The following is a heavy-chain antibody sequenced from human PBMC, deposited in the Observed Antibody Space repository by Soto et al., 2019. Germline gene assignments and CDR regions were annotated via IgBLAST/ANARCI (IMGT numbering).Heavy chain of an antibody. CDR1: GGSLSGYY. CDR2: VKDGGHT. J-gene: IGHJ4*02. CDR3: ARGQEGVVATH. Sequence: QVQLQQWGAGLLKPSETLYLNCAVSGGSLSGYYWSWIRQPPGKGLEWIGEVKDGGHTNYSPSLRGRVTISSDTSNNQFSLRLNSVTAADTGVYYCARGQEGVVATHWDQVSLVTVSS. V-gene: IGHV4-34*01. D-gene: IGHD5-12*01.